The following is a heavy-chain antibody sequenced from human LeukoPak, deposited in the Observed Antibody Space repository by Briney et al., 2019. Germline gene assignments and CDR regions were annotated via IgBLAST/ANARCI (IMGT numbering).Heavy chain of an antibody. CDR3: AREGGTFSSNLDYFDL. V-gene: IGHV3-21*01. CDR2: ISSNGYYI. D-gene: IGHD6-13*01. CDR1: GFTFRSYW. J-gene: IGHJ4*02. Sequence: GGSLRLSCAASGFTFRSYWMHWVRQAPGKGLEWVSSISSNGYYIYYAVSLEGRFTISRDNAKNSLYLQMDGLRAEDTAMYYCAREGGTFSSNLDYFDLWGRGTLVTVSS.